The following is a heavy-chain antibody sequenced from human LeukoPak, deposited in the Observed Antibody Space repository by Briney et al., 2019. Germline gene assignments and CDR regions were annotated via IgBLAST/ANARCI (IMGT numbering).Heavy chain of an antibody. J-gene: IGHJ4*02. D-gene: IGHD3-16*01. CDR1: GYKFTDDY. CDR2: INPDSGFS. CDR3: APTAEAYTSWWKV. Sequence: ASVKVSCKASGYKFTDDYMHWVRQAPGQGLEFMGWINPDSGFSNYAQKFKGRVTMTRDTSVSTAYLEVRSLTSDDTAVYYCAPTAEAYTSWWKVWGQGTLVTVSS. V-gene: IGHV1-2*02.